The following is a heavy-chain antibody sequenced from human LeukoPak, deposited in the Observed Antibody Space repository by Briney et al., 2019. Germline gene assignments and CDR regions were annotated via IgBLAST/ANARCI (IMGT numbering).Heavy chain of an antibody. Sequence: GGSLRLSCAASGFTFSNYNMNWVRQAPGKGLEWVSVIYSGGSTYYADSVKGRFTISRDNSKNTLYLQMNSLRAEDTAVYYCARAYYDSSGYYIGYYFDYWGQGTLVTVSS. CDR2: IYSGGST. CDR1: GFTFSNYN. J-gene: IGHJ4*02. V-gene: IGHV3-53*01. CDR3: ARAYYDSSGYYIGYYFDY. D-gene: IGHD3-22*01.